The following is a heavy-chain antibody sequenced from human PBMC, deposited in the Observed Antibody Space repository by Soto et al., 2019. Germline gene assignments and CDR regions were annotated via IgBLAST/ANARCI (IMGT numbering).Heavy chain of an antibody. CDR3: ARDRIAAAGTAHGVYYYYYGMDL. J-gene: IGHJ6*02. CDR2: ISAYNGNT. CDR1: GYTFTSYG. Sequence: ASVKVSCKASGYTFTSYGISWVRQAPGRGLEWMGWISAYNGNTNYAQKLQGRVTMTTDTSTSTAYMELRSLRSDDTAVYYCARDRIAAAGTAHGVYYYYYGMDLWGQGTTVTVSS. D-gene: IGHD6-13*01. V-gene: IGHV1-18*01.